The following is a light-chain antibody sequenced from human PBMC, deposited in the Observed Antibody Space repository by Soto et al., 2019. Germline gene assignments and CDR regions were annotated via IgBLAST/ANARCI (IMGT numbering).Light chain of an antibody. CDR1: SGDVGGYNY. CDR3: SSFAGGGNPVL. V-gene: IGLV2-8*01. Sequence: QSALTQPPSASGSLGQSVTISWTGTSGDVGGYNYVSWHQQHPGKAPKVMIYEVTKRPPGVPDRFSGSKSGNTASLTVSGLQAEDEADYYCSSFAGGGNPVLLGGGTKLTVL. CDR2: EVT. J-gene: IGLJ2*01.